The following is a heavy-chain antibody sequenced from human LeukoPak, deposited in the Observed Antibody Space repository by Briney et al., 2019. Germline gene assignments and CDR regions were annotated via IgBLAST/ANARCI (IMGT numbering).Heavy chain of an antibody. Sequence: PGGSLRLSCAASGFTFSSYRMNWVRQAPGKGLEWVSYISSSSSTIYYADSVKGRFTISRDNAKNSLYLQMNSLRAEDTALYYCARARAISSSSWYFDYWGQGTLVTVSS. CDR2: ISSSSSTI. V-gene: IGHV3-48*01. D-gene: IGHD6-13*01. CDR1: GFTFSSYR. J-gene: IGHJ4*02. CDR3: ARARAISSSSWYFDY.